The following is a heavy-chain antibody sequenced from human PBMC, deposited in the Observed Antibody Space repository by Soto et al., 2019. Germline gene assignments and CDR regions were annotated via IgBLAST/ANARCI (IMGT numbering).Heavy chain of an antibody. D-gene: IGHD3-10*01. CDR1: GGSIRNYY. Sequence: QVQLQESGPGLVKPSETLSLTCSVSGGSIRNYYWNWIRQPAGKGLEWIGRIYTSGNSDYNPSLKGRVTMSADTSKTQLSLRLSSVTAADSAVYYCARLWFGKPPGYLDYWGQGIRVTISS. CDR3: ARLWFGKPPGYLDY. V-gene: IGHV4-4*07. CDR2: IYTSGNS. J-gene: IGHJ4*02.